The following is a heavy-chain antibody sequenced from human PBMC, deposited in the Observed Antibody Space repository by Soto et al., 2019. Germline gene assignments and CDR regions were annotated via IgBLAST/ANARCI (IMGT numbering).Heavy chain of an antibody. CDR1: GFTFNTYN. Sequence: PGASLRPSCAASGFTFNTYNMHRVPQAPGKGLEWVSYISDDRSNKYYADSVKGRFTISRDNSKNTLYLQMNSLRAEDTAVYYCARSKNSDIVVVVAAGDYGMDVWGQGT. CDR2: ISDDRSNK. D-gene: IGHD2-15*01. J-gene: IGHJ6*02. V-gene: IGHV3-48*01. CDR3: ARSKNSDIVVVVAAGDYGMDV.